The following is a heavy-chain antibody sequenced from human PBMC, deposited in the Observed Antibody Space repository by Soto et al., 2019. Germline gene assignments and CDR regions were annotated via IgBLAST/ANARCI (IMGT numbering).Heavy chain of an antibody. CDR1: GFTVSSKY. V-gene: IGHV3-53*01. Sequence: XGSLRLSGAASGFTVSSKYMTWVRQAPGKGLEWASIIWSAGLTYYADSVKGRFTISRDTSKNTVYLQMNSLRAEDSALYYCARELPPDLWGQGTLVTVSS. CDR3: ARELPPDL. D-gene: IGHD2-15*01. J-gene: IGHJ5*02. CDR2: IWSAGLT.